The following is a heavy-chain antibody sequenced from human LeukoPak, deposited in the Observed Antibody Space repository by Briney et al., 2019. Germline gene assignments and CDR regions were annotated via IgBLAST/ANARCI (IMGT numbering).Heavy chain of an antibody. Sequence: PGGSLRLSCAASGFTFSSYSMNWVRQAPGKGLEWVSSISSSSSYIYYADSVKGRFTISRDNAKNSLYVQMNSLRAEDTAVYYCASLQNVPSYYYYYVMDVWGQGTTVTVSS. J-gene: IGHJ6*02. CDR2: ISSSSSYI. D-gene: IGHD2/OR15-2a*01. CDR1: GFTFSSYS. V-gene: IGHV3-21*01. CDR3: ASLQNVPSYYYYYVMDV.